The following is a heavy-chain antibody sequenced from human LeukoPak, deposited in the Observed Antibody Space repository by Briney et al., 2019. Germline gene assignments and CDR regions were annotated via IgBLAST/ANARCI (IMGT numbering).Heavy chain of an antibody. J-gene: IGHJ4*02. CDR2: ISSSGSTI. V-gene: IGHV3-48*03. CDR1: GFTFSSSE. D-gene: IGHD6-19*01. CDR3: AKEEGSGWYYFDY. Sequence: GGSLRLSCAVSGFTFSSSEMNWVRQAPGKGLEWVSYISSSGSTIYYADSVKGRFTISRDNAKNSLYLQMNSLRAEDTAVYYCAKEEGSGWYYFDYWGQGTLVTVSS.